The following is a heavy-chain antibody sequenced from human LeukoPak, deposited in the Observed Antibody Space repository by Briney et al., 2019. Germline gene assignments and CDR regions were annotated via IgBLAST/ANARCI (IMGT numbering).Heavy chain of an antibody. Sequence: SETLSLTCTVSGGSISSYYWSWIRQPAGKGLEWIGRTYTSGSTNYNPSLKSRVTISVDTSKNQFSLKLSSVTAADTAVYYCARAPGYYDSSGYYLNWFDPWGQGTLVTVSS. CDR3: ARAPGYYDSSGYYLNWFDP. CDR1: GGSISSYY. J-gene: IGHJ5*02. D-gene: IGHD3-22*01. V-gene: IGHV4-4*07. CDR2: TYTSGST.